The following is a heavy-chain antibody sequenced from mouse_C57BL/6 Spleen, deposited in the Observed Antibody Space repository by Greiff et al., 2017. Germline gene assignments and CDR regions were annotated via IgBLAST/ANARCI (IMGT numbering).Heavy chain of an antibody. J-gene: IGHJ1*03. CDR1: GYTFTGYW. V-gene: IGHV1-9*01. Sequence: QVQLQQSGAELMKPGASVKLSCKATGYTFTGYWIEWVKQRPGHGLEWIGEILPGSGSTNYNAKFKGKATFTADTSSNTAYMQLSSLTTEDSAIYYCARRGALYSNRYFDVWGTGTTVTVSS. CDR2: ILPGSGST. CDR3: ARRGALYSNRYFDV. D-gene: IGHD2-5*01.